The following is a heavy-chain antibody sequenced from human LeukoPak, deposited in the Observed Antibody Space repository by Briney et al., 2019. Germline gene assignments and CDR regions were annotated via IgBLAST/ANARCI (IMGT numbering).Heavy chain of an antibody. CDR2: IYYSGST. Sequence: PSETLSLTCAVSGASISRTTYFWGWIRQPPGKGLEWIGSIYYSGSTYYNPSLKSRVTISLDMSKNQFSLNLNSVTAADTAVYFCARRAQSTGNWFDPWGQGTLVTVSS. CDR1: GASISRTTYF. V-gene: IGHV4-39*01. J-gene: IGHJ5*02. D-gene: IGHD2-2*01. CDR3: ARRAQSTGNWFDP.